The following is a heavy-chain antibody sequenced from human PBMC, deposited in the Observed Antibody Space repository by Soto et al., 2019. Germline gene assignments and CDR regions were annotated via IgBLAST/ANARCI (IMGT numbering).Heavy chain of an antibody. V-gene: IGHV1-69*06. D-gene: IGHD2-8*01. CDR1: GGTFSSYA. J-gene: IGHJ3*02. CDR3: IRKNGPNAFDI. Sequence: QVQLVQSGAEVKKPGSSVKVSCKASGGTFSSYAISWVRQAPGQGLEWMGGIIPIFSTANYAQKFQGRVTITADKSTSTAYMELDILGSEGTAVYYCIRKNGPNAFDIWGQGTMVNVSS. CDR2: IIPIFSTA.